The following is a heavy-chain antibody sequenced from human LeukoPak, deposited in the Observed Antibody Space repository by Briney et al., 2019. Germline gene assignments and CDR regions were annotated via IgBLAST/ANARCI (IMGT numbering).Heavy chain of an antibody. CDR2: INPNSGGT. CDR3: ARALGNSRLYYFDY. D-gene: IGHD4-23*01. V-gene: IGHV1-2*02. J-gene: IGHJ4*02. CDR1: GYTFTSYF. Sequence: ASVKVSCKASGYTFTSYFIHWVRQAPGQGLEWVGWINPNSGGTNDAQKFQGRVTMTRDTSIRTAYMELSSLRSDDTAVYYCARALGNSRLYYFDYWGQGTLVPVSS.